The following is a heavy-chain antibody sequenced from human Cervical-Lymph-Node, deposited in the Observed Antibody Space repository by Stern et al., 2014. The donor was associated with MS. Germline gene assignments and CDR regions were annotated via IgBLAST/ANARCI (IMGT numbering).Heavy chain of an antibody. Sequence: VQLVESGGGLVKPGGSLRLSCAASGFTFSDSYMTWIRQTPGKGLEWVSYTRSSGDTIKYAESVKGRFTVSRDNAKNSLSLQMSSLRVEDTAVYYCVRGWEPRQDGPSGHDYDAFDIWGQGTMVTVSS. D-gene: IGHD5-12*01. CDR2: TRSSGDTI. J-gene: IGHJ3*02. CDR1: GFTFSDSY. CDR3: VRGWEPRQDGPSGHDYDAFDI. V-gene: IGHV3-11*01.